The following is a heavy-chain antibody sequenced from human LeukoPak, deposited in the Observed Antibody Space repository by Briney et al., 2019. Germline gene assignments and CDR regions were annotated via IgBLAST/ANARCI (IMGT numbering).Heavy chain of an antibody. J-gene: IGHJ6*02. Sequence: PSETLSLTCTVSGGSISSYYWSWIRQPAGKGLDWIGRIYTSGSTNYNPSLKSRVTMSVDQSKHQFSLKLSSVTAADTAVYYCARVNYSPYYYGMDVWGQGTTVTVSS. CDR2: IYTSGST. CDR3: ARVNYSPYYYGMDV. V-gene: IGHV4-4*07. CDR1: GGSISSYY. D-gene: IGHD1-7*01.